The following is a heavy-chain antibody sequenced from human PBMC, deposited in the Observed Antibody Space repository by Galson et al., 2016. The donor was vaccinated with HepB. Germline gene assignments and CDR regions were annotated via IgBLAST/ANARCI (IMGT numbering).Heavy chain of an antibody. J-gene: IGHJ4*02. CDR1: GASISSMNW. CDR2: IYHSGST. Sequence: SETLSLTCAVSGASISSMNWWSWVRQPPGKGLEWIGEIYHSGSTNYSPSLKSRVTISVDNSKNQFSLKLSSVTAADTAVYYCASLDNRQGGKYWGQGTLVTVSA. D-gene: IGHD1-14*01. V-gene: IGHV4-4*02. CDR3: ASLDNRQGGKY.